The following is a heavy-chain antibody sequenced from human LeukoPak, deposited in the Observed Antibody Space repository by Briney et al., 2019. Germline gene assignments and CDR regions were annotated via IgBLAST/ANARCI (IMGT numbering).Heavy chain of an antibody. Sequence: PSETLSLTCAVYGGSFSGYYWSWIRQPPGKGLEWIGEINHSGSTNYNPSLKSRVTISVDTSKNQFSLKLSSVTAADTAVYYCARGQWILTGIDYWGQGTLVTVSS. CDR2: INHSGST. CDR3: ARGQWILTGIDY. J-gene: IGHJ4*02. V-gene: IGHV4-34*01. CDR1: GGSFSGYY. D-gene: IGHD3-9*01.